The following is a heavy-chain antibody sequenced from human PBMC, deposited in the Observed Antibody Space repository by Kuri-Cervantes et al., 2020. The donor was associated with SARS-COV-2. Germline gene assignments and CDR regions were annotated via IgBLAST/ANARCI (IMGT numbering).Heavy chain of an antibody. CDR2: INPSGGGT. Sequence: ASVKVSCKASGYTLTTYSIHWVRQAPGQGLEWMGIINPSGGGTSYAQKFQGRVAVTRDTPTSTVYMEPSSLSSEDTAVYYCARDPTTVTTGIGMDVWGQGTTVTVSS. CDR1: GYTLTTYS. J-gene: IGHJ6*02. V-gene: IGHV1-46*01. D-gene: IGHD4-17*01. CDR3: ARDPTTVTTGIGMDV.